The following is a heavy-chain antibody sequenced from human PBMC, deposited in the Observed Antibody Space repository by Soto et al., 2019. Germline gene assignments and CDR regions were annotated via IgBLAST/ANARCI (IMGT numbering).Heavy chain of an antibody. CDR2: ISYDGSNK. J-gene: IGHJ6*02. D-gene: IGHD2-15*01. CDR3: ARDSGIVVVVPTYGMDV. V-gene: IGHV3-30-3*01. CDR1: VFTCSSYA. Sequence: GRSLRLSCSASVFTCSSYAMHWFRQAPGKGLEWVAVISYDGSNKYYADSVKGRFTISRDNSKNTLYLQMNSLRAEDTAVYYCARDSGIVVVVPTYGMDVWGQGTTVTVSS.